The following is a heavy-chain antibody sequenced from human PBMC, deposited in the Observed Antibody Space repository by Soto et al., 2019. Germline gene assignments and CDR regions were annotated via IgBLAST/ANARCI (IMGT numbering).Heavy chain of an antibody. CDR3: ARLLYDSRGYYYFDY. V-gene: IGHV4-38-2*01. CDR1: GYSVSSGYY. D-gene: IGHD3-22*01. Sequence: PSETLSLTCAVSGYSVSSGYYWGWIRQPAEKGLEWLGSIFHNGSTYNNPALKSRVTMSVDTSKNQFSLRLSSVTAADTAIYYCARLLYDSRGYYYFDYWGQGTLVTVSS. CDR2: IFHNGST. J-gene: IGHJ4*02.